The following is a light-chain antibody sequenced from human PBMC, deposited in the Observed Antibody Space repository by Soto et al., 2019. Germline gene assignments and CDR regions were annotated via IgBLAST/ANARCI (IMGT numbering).Light chain of an antibody. J-gene: IGKJ1*01. CDR2: DVS. CDR1: QSLGNG. CDR3: QQSDFYSTWT. V-gene: IGKV1-5*01. Sequence: DIQITQSPSTLSGSVGDRVTITCRASQSLGNGLAWYQQKPGXXPKVLIYDVSSLESGVPSRFSGSGSGTELTLTISGLQPDDFATYFCQQSDFYSTWTFGQGTKVDIK.